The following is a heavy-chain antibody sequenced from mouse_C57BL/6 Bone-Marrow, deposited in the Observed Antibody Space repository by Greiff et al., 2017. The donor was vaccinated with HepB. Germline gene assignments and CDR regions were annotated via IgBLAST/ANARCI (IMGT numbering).Heavy chain of an antibody. CDR1: GYTFTDYE. Sequence: QVQLQQSGAELVRPGASVTLSCKASGYTFTDYEMHWVKQTPVHGLEWIGAIDPETGGTAYNQKFKGKAILTADTSSSTAYMELRSLTSEDAAVYYYTRADDGYYRYWFAYGGQGTLVTVSA. CDR3: TRADDGYYRYWFAY. J-gene: IGHJ3*01. CDR2: IDPETGGT. D-gene: IGHD2-3*01. V-gene: IGHV1-15*01.